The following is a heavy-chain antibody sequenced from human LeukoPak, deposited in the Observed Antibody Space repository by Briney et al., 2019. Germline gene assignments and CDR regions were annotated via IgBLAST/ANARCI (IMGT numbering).Heavy chain of an antibody. D-gene: IGHD2/OR15-2a*01. CDR1: GFTFSNYT. CDR2: ISSSRSYI. V-gene: IGHV3-21*01. J-gene: IGHJ4*02. Sequence: GGSLRLSCAASGFTFSNYTMNWVRQAPGKGLEWVSSISSSRSYIFYADSVKGRFTVSRDNAKNSLYLQMNSLRAEDTAIYYCARDYQYGYSTNWYHLAQIDYWGQGTLATVSS. CDR3: ARDYQYGYSTNWYHLAQIDY.